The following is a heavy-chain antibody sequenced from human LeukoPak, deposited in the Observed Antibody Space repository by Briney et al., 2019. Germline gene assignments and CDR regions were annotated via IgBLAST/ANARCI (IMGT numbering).Heavy chain of an antibody. CDR3: ARGYCSGGSCY. CDR2: ISSSSSYI. Sequence: PGGSLRLSCAASGFTVSSNFMNWVRQAPGKGLEWVSSISSSSSYIYYADSVKGRFTISRDNAKNSLYLQMNSLRAEDTAVYYCARGYCSGGSCYWGQGTLVTVSS. V-gene: IGHV3-21*01. CDR1: GFTVSSNF. J-gene: IGHJ4*02. D-gene: IGHD2-15*01.